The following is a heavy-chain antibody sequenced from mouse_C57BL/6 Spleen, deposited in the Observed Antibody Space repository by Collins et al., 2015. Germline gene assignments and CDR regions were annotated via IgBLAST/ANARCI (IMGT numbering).Heavy chain of an antibody. CDR2: IDPSDSYT. V-gene: IGHV1-69*01. CDR1: GYTFTSYW. Sequence: QVQLQQPGAELVMPGASVKLSCKASGYTFTSYWMHWVKQRPGQGLEWIGEIDPSDSYTNYNQKFKGKSTLTVDKSSSTAYMQLSSLTSEDSAVYYCARFVLDLRTDFDVWGTGTTVTVSS. CDR3: ARFVLDLRTDFDV. J-gene: IGHJ1*03.